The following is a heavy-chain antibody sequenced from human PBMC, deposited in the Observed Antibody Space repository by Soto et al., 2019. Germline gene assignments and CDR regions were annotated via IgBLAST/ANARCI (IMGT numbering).Heavy chain of an antibody. J-gene: IGHJ5*02. CDR3: ARSVFP. V-gene: IGHV4-31*03. CDR1: GAPLTTVGSY. Sequence: SETLSLTCTVSGAPLTTVGSYWNWIRQHPGKGLEWIGYIYYIGSTYYNPSLKSRVTISLDTSKNQFSLKLSSVTAADTAVYYCARSVFPWGQGTLVTVSS. CDR2: IYYIGST.